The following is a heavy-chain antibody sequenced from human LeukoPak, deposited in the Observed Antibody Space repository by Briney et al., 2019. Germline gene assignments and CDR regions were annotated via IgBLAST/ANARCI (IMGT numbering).Heavy chain of an antibody. CDR1: VFIFSYDY. V-gene: IGHV3-11*04. CDR3: ARVKAARLSLWDY. D-gene: IGHD6-6*01. J-gene: IGHJ4*02. CDR2: ISSSGSTI. Sequence: GGSLRLSCAASVFIFSYDYMTRVRQAPGKGLEWVSYISSSGSTIYYADSVKGRFTISRDNAKNSLYLQMNSLRAEDTAVYYCARVKAARLSLWDYWGQGTLVTVSS.